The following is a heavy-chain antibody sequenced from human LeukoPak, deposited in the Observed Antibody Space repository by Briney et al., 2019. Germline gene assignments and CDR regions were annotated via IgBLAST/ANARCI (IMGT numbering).Heavy chain of an antibody. Sequence: GESLKISCKAFGYSFSNYWIGWVRQLPGKGLEWMGIIYPADSNTLYSPSFQGQVTISADKSISTAYLQWGSLKASDTAMYYCARRYYHSSEFDPWGQGTLVTVSS. J-gene: IGHJ5*02. CDR3: ARRYYHSSEFDP. D-gene: IGHD3-22*01. CDR1: GYSFSNYW. V-gene: IGHV5-51*01. CDR2: IYPADSNT.